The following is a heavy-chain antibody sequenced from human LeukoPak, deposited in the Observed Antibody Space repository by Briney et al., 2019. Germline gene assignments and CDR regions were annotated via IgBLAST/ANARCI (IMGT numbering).Heavy chain of an antibody. Sequence: GGSLRLSCAASGFSFSSYAMSWVRQAPGKGLEWVSDISGSGGSTYYADSVKGRFTISRDNSKNTLYLQMNSLRAEDTAVYYCVRDQGRFDSSGYYVSHFDYWGQGTLVTVSS. D-gene: IGHD3-22*01. CDR3: VRDQGRFDSSGYYVSHFDY. V-gene: IGHV3-23*01. CDR2: ISGSGGST. CDR1: GFSFSSYA. J-gene: IGHJ4*02.